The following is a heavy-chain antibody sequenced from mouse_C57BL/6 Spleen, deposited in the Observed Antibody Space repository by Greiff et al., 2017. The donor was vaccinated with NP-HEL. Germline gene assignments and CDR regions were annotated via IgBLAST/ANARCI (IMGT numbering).Heavy chain of an antibody. V-gene: IGHV1-64*01. CDR3: AREGIYYDYDYAMDY. J-gene: IGHJ4*01. D-gene: IGHD2-4*01. CDR1: GYTFTSYW. CDR2: IHPNSGST. Sequence: VQLQQPGAELVKPGASVKLSCKASGYTFTSYWMHWVKQRPGQGLEWIGMIHPNSGSTNYNEKFKSKATLTVDKSSSTAYMQLSSLTSEDSAVYYCAREGIYYDYDYAMDYWGQGTSVTVSS.